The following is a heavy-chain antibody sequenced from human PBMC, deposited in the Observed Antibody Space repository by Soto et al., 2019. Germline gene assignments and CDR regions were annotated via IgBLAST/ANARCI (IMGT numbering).Heavy chain of an antibody. CDR3: ARDTSGYSGYDPDLYYYGMDV. CDR1: GFTFSSYS. J-gene: IGHJ6*02. V-gene: IGHV3-48*02. CDR2: ISSSSSTI. D-gene: IGHD5-12*01. Sequence: GGSLGLSCAASGFTFSSYSMNWVRQAPGKGLEWVSYISSSSSTIYYADSVKGRFTISRDNAKNSLYLQMNSLRDEDTAVYYCARDTSGYSGYDPDLYYYGMDVWGQGTTVTVSS.